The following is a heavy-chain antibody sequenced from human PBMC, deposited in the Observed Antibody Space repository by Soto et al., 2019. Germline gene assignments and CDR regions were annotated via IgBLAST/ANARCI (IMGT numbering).Heavy chain of an antibody. CDR2: VRIKPNSYAT. J-gene: IGHJ4*02. V-gene: IGHV3-73*02. D-gene: IGHD4-17*01. CDR1: GFTFSGSA. Sequence: EVQLVESGGGLVQPGGSLKLSCAASGFTFSGSAMHWVRQASGKGLEWVGRVRIKPNSYATTYGASVKGRFTISRDDSKSTAYLQMRSLKTEDTAVYYCVRQYGDYPYYFDYWGQGTLVTVSS. CDR3: VRQYGDYPYYFDY.